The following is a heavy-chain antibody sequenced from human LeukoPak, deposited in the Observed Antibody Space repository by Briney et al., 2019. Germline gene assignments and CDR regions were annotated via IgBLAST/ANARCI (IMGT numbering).Heavy chain of an antibody. J-gene: IGHJ4*02. CDR1: GGSFSGYY. CDR2: INHSGST. V-gene: IGHV4-34*01. Sequence: SETLSLTCAVYGGSFSGYYRSWIRQPPGKGLEWIGEINHSGSTNYNPSLKSRVTISKDTSKNQFSLKLNSVTAANTAVYYCARGYRNGSSWSYWGQGTLVTVSS. CDR3: ARGYRNGSSWSY. D-gene: IGHD6-13*01.